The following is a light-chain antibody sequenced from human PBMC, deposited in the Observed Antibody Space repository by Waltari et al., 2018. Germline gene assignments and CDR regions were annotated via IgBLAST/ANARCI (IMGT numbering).Light chain of an antibody. CDR3: QHYVSLPAT. CDR2: GAS. J-gene: IGKJ1*01. V-gene: IGKV3-20*01. CDR1: QSVSRT. Sequence: EIVLTQSPGTLSLSPGERATLSCRASQSVSRTLAWYQQKPGQAPRLLIYGASTRATGMPCRFGGGGSGTDFSLTISRLEPEDFAVYYCQHYVSLPATFGQGTKVEIK.